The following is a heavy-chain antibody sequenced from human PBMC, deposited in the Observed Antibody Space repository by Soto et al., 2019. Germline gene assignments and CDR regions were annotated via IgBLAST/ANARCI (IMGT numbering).Heavy chain of an antibody. J-gene: IGHJ4*02. V-gene: IGHV3-23*01. CDR2: ISGSGGST. Sequence: EVQLLESGGGLVQPGGSLRLSCAASGFTFNNYAMSWVRQAPGKGLEWVSAISGSGGSTHYGDSVKGRFTISRDNSKNTLCLQMNSLRAEDTAVYYCAELSSGHYCTKGVCLLYYCDYWGQGAQVTVSS. CDR3: AELSSGHYCTKGVCLLYYCDY. CDR1: GFTFNNYA. D-gene: IGHD2-8*01.